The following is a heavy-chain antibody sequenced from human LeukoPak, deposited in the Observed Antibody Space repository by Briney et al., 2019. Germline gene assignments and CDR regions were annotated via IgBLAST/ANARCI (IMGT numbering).Heavy chain of an antibody. Sequence: GGSLRLSCAASGFAFSPYAMNWVRQAPGKGLEWVSFITGDSNTIYYADSMKGRFTVSRDNAENSLYLQMNSLSAEDTAVYCCARDRMGGSFDYWGQGTLVTVSS. CDR2: ITGDSNTI. D-gene: IGHD2-15*01. CDR3: ARDRMGGSFDY. J-gene: IGHJ4*02. CDR1: GFAFSPYA. V-gene: IGHV3-48*01.